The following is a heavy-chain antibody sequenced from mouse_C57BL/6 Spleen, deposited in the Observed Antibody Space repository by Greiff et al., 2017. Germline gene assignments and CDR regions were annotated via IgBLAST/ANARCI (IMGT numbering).Heavy chain of an antibody. J-gene: IGHJ4*01. V-gene: IGHV1-55*01. CDR3: AGNYAPDAMDY. D-gene: IGHD1-1*01. CDR1: GYTFTSYW. Sequence: QVQLQQPGAELVKPGASVKMSCKASGYTFTSYWITWVKQRPGQGLEWIGDIYPGSGSTNYNEKFKSKDTLTVDTSSSTAYMQLSSLTSEDSAVYYCAGNYAPDAMDYWGQGTSVTVSS. CDR2: IYPGSGST.